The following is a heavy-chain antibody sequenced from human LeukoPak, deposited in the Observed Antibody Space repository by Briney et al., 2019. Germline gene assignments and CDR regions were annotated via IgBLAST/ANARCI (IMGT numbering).Heavy chain of an antibody. J-gene: IGHJ6*03. CDR3: ARRSPSGSGSYYYYYYYMDV. CDR1: GGSFSGYY. CDR2: IYYSGST. V-gene: IGHV4-34*01. D-gene: IGHD3-10*01. Sequence: PSETLSLTCAVYGGSFSGYYWSWIRQPPGKGLEWIGSIYYSGSTYYNPSLKSRVTISVDTSKNQFSLKLSSVTAADTAVYYCARRSPSGSGSYYYYYYYMDVWGRGATVTVSS.